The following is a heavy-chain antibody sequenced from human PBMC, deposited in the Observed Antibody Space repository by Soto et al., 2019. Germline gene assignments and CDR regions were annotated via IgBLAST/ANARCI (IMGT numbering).Heavy chain of an antibody. CDR2: IDPSDSYT. D-gene: IGHD3-3*01. J-gene: IGHJ6*02. CDR3: ARHTPVSLGAYYDFWSGYYHPPYGMDV. Sequence: LGESLKISCKGSGYSFTSYWISWVRQMPGKGLEWMGRIDPSDSYTNYSPSFQGHVTISADKSISTAYLQWSSLKASDTAMYYCARHTPVSLGAYYDFWSGYYHPPYGMDVWGQGTTVTVSS. CDR1: GYSFTSYW. V-gene: IGHV5-10-1*01.